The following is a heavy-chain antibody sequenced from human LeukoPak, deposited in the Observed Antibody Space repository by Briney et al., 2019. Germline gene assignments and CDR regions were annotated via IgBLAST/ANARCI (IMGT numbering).Heavy chain of an antibody. J-gene: IGHJ3*01. Sequence: SETLSLTCIVFGSVNVGGNYWRWVRQSQGKGLEWIGYIYYSGTTKYNPSFENRVTISIDSSKNQFSLQLASVTAADTAVYFCVRHRWIYRSDWRVDAFDVWGQGKRVTVSS. V-gene: IGHV4-61*08. CDR1: GSVNVGGNY. CDR3: VRHRWIYRSDWRVDAFDV. D-gene: IGHD1-1*01. CDR2: IYYSGTT.